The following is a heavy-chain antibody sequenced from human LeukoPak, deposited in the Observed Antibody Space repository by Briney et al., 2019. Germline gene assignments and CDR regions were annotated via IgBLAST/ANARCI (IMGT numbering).Heavy chain of an antibody. Sequence: PSETLSLTCTVSGGSVNSGDFYWSWIRQPPGKGLEWIGYIYYSGSTYYNPSLKSRVTISVDTSKNQFSLKLSSVTAADTAVYYCARAYVDTAMVLDYWGQGTLVTVSS. D-gene: IGHD5-18*01. V-gene: IGHV4-30-4*01. CDR2: IYYSGST. CDR1: GGSVNSGDFY. CDR3: ARAYVDTAMVLDY. J-gene: IGHJ4*02.